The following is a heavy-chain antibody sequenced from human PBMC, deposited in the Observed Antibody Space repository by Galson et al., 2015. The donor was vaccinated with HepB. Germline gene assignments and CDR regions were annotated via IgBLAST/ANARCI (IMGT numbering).Heavy chain of an antibody. V-gene: IGHV3-74*01. CDR2: IKRDGINT. J-gene: IGHJ4*02. Sequence: SLRLSCAASGFSFSNYWMHWVRQAAGKGPVWVSHIKRDGINTYYADSVKGRFTISRDNAKDKVYLQMKSLRVEDTAIYYCGVRAGRWGQGTLVTVTS. CDR1: GFSFSNYW. CDR3: GVRAGR.